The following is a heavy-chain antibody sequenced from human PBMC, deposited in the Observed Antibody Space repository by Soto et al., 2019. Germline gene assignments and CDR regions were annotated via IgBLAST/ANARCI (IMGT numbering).Heavy chain of an antibody. J-gene: IGHJ3*01. CDR3: AKGRWDIRDAFDF. V-gene: IGHV3-23*01. Sequence: EVQLLESGGDLVQPGGSLRLSCVMSGFPFGIYAVTWVRQAPGKGLEWVSTITDNGGSTLDADSVKGRFTISRDNSKSTLYLQMNSLRAEDAAVYYCAKGRWDIRDAFDFWGRGTVVTVSS. D-gene: IGHD1-26*01. CDR1: GFPFGIYA. CDR2: ITDNGGST.